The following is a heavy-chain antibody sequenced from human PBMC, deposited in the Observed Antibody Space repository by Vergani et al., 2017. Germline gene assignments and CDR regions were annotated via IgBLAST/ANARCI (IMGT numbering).Heavy chain of an antibody. Sequence: VQLLESGGDLVQPGGSLRLCCTASGFIFSTYAMSWVRQAPGKGLEWVASIRSDESRRYYGDSMEGPFTISRDNSKNTLYLQMKSLRPEDTAVYYCAKEGGGYCSGGTCYPEYWGQGTLVIVSS. V-gene: IGHV3-30*02. CDR2: IRSDESRR. D-gene: IGHD2-15*01. J-gene: IGHJ4*02. CDR1: GFIFSTYA. CDR3: AKEGGGYCSGGTCYPEY.